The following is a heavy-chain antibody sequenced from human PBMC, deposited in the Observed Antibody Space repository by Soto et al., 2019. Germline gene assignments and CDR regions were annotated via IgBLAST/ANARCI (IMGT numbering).Heavy chain of an antibody. D-gene: IGHD2-15*01. V-gene: IGHV1-18*01. J-gene: IGHJ5*02. CDR2: IIAYNGNT. Sequence: ASVKVSCKASGYTFTSYGISWVRQAPGQGLEWMGWIIAYNGNTNYAQKLQGRVTMTTDTSTSTAYMELRSLRSDDTAVYYCARKGYCSGRSCSVPNWFDPWGQGTLVTVSS. CDR3: ARKGYCSGRSCSVPNWFDP. CDR1: GYTFTSYG.